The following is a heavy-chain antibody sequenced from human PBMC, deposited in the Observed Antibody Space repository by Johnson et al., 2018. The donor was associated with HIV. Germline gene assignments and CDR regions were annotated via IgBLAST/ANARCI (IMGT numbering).Heavy chain of an antibody. CDR1: GFTFSNYA. J-gene: IGHJ3*02. V-gene: IGHV3-30-3*01. CDR3: ARDLGWLQSGDAFDI. CDR2: ISYDGSNK. Sequence: QMQLVESGGGVVQPGRSLRLSCTASGFTFSNYAIHWVRQAPGKGLEWVAVISYDGSNKYYADSVKGRFTISRDNSKNTLYLQMNSLRVEDTAVYYCARDLGWLQSGDAFDIWGQGTMVTVSS. D-gene: IGHD5-24*01.